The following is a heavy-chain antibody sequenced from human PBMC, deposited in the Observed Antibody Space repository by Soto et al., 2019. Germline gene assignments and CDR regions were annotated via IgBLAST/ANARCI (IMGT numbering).Heavy chain of an antibody. CDR1: GFTFSTYW. CDR3: AINGDYRFDY. Sequence: VQLVESGGGLVQPGGSLRLSCGASGFTFSTYWMSWVRQAPGKGLEWVANIKQDGSENHYLNSVKGRFTISRDNAKKSLYLQMNSLRAEDTAAYYCAINGDYRFDYWGQGTLVTVTS. CDR2: IKQDGSEN. D-gene: IGHD4-17*01. V-gene: IGHV3-7*03. J-gene: IGHJ4*02.